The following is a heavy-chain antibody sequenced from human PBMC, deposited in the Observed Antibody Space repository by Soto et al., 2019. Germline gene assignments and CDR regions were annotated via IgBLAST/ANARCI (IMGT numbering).Heavy chain of an antibody. CDR2: ISFDESNI. CDR3: AKNAFGSHIGMNV. V-gene: IGHV3-30*18. CDR1: GFTFSNYG. J-gene: IGHJ6*02. D-gene: IGHD3-16*01. Sequence: QVQLVESGGGVVQPGRSLRLSCVASGFTFSNYGMHWVRQAPGRGLEWVAAISFDESNIYYADSVKGRFTISRDNAKSTLHLQMNSRSAEDTAVYYCAKNAFGSHIGMNVWGQGTTVTVSS.